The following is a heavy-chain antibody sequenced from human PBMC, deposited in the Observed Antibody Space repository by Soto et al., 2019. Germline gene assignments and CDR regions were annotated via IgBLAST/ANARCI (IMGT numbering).Heavy chain of an antibody. V-gene: IGHV3-7*01. CDR2: IKKDGSEE. CDR1: GLSISNFW. D-gene: IGHD3-9*01. CDR3: VTPFDINNY. Sequence: EVQVVESGGGLVQPGGSLRLSCAVSGLSISNFWMTWVRQAPGKGLEWVANIKKDGSEEYYVDSVKGRFSISRDNGKNAVYLQMRSLRVEDTAVYYCVTPFDINNYWGQGTLVTV. J-gene: IGHJ4*02.